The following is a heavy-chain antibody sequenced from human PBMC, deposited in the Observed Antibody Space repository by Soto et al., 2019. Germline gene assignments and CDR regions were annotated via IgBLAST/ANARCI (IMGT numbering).Heavy chain of an antibody. J-gene: IGHJ4*02. Sequence: SETLSLTCAGYGGSFSGYYWSWIRQPPGKGLEWIGEINHSGSTNYNPSLKSRVTISVDTSKNQFSLKLSSVTAADTAVYYCARGSPVRQRTSYYFDYWGQGTLVTVSS. D-gene: IGHD6-6*01. CDR3: ARGSPVRQRTSYYFDY. CDR1: GGSFSGYY. V-gene: IGHV4-34*01. CDR2: INHSGST.